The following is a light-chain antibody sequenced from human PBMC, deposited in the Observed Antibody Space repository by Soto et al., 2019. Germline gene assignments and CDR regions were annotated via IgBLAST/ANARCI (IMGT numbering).Light chain of an antibody. CDR2: DAF. V-gene: IGKV3-11*01. CDR1: QSVGSY. J-gene: IGKJ4*01. Sequence: EIVLTQSPATLSLSPGERATLSCRASQSVGSYFAWYQQKHGQAPRLLIYDAFSRATGIPARFSGSWSGTDFTLTISSLEPEDFAVYFCQQRSSWPLTFGGGTMVEIK. CDR3: QQRSSWPLT.